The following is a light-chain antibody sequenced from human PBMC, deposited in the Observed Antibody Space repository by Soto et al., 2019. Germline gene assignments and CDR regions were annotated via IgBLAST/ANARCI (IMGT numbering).Light chain of an antibody. V-gene: IGKV1-33*01. Sequence: DIQMTQSPSSLSASVGDRVTITCQASQDISNYLNWYQQKQGNAPTRLIYDASNLEPGVPSRFSGSGSGTDFSFSISALRPEDIATYYCQQYDDPPMYTFGQGTRLEIK. CDR1: QDISNY. J-gene: IGKJ2*01. CDR3: QQYDDPPMYT. CDR2: DAS.